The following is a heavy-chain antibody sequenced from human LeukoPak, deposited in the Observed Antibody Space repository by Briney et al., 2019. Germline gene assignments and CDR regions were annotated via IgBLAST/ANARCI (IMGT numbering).Heavy chain of an antibody. J-gene: IGHJ5*02. V-gene: IGHV4-38-2*02. CDR3: AREGGLNWFDP. CDR1: GYSISSGYY. Sequence: PSETLSLTCAVPGYSISSGYYWGWIRQPPGKGLEWIGSIYHSGSTYYNPSLKSRVTISVDTSKNQFSLKLSSVTAADTAVYYCAREGGLNWFDPWGQGTLVTVSS. D-gene: IGHD3-16*01. CDR2: IYHSGST.